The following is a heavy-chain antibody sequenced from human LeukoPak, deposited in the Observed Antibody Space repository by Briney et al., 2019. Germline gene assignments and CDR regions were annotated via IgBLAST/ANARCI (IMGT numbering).Heavy chain of an antibody. CDR1: GGSISSSSHY. D-gene: IGHD2/OR15-2a*01. Sequence: SETLSHTCTVSGGSISSSSHYWAWIRQPPGTRLEWIGSIYYSGTTFYNPSLKSRLTTSVDTSNNQFSLKLSSVTAADTAVYYCARRVIVATLDYWGQGTLVTVSS. V-gene: IGHV4-39*01. CDR3: ARRVIVATLDY. CDR2: IYYSGTT. J-gene: IGHJ4*02.